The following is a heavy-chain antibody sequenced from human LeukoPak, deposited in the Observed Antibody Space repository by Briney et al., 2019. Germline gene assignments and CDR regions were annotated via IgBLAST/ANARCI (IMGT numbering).Heavy chain of an antibody. CDR2: IYTSGRT. D-gene: IGHD2-2*01. CDR1: GGSISSYY. Sequence: SETLSLTCTVSGGSISSYYWSWIRQPAGKGLEWIGHIYTSGRTNYNPSLKSRVTMSVDTSKNQLSLKLSSVTAADTAIYYCARSSTRNWFDPWGRGTLVTVSS. J-gene: IGHJ5*02. CDR3: ARSSTRNWFDP. V-gene: IGHV4-4*07.